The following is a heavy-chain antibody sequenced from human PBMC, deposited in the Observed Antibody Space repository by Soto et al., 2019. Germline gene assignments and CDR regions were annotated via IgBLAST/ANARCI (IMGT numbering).Heavy chain of an antibody. Sequence: SVKVSCKASGGTFSSYAISWVRQAPGQGLEWMGGIIPIFGTANYAQKFQGRVTITADESTSTAYMELSSLRSEDTAVYYCASHDILTGYHPSYYYYYYYGMDFWGPGTTVTVSS. V-gene: IGHV1-69*13. J-gene: IGHJ6*02. CDR3: ASHDILTGYHPSYYYYYYYGMDF. D-gene: IGHD3-9*01. CDR1: GGTFSSYA. CDR2: IIPIFGTA.